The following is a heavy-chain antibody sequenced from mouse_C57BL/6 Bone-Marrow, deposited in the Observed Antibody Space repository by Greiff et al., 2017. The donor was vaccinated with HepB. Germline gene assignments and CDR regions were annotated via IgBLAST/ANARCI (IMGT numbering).Heavy chain of an antibody. D-gene: IGHD3-3*01. CDR2: IYPGSGNT. V-gene: IGHV1-76*01. CDR1: GYTFTDYY. J-gene: IGHJ4*01. Sequence: QVQLKESGAELVRPGASVKLSCKASGYTFTDYYINWVKQRPGQGLEWIARIYPGSGNTYYNEKFKGKATLTAEKSSSTAYMQLSSLTSEDSAVYFCAAGDSGAMDYWGQGTSVTVSS. CDR3: AAGDSGAMDY.